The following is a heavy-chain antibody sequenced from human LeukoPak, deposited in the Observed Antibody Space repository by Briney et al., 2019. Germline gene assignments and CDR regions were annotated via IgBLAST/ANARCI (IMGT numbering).Heavy chain of an antibody. CDR3: AREAVAAAGTGVTDY. V-gene: IGHV3-7*01. CDR2: IKQDGSEK. CDR1: GFTFSSYW. J-gene: IGHJ4*02. Sequence: GGSLRLSCAASGFTFSSYWMSWVRQAPGQGLEWVANIKQDGSEKYYVDSVKGRFTISRDNTKNSLYLQMNSLRAEDTAVYYCAREAVAAAGTGVTDYWGQGTLVTVSS. D-gene: IGHD6-13*01.